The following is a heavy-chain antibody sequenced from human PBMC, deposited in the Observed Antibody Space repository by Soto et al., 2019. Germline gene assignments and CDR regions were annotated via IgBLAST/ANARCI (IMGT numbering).Heavy chain of an antibody. D-gene: IGHD2-2*03. J-gene: IGHJ6*02. CDR2: ISYDGSNK. V-gene: IGHV3-30-3*01. CDR1: GFTFSSYA. CDR3: ARENGYCSSTSCYSAYYYYYGMDV. Sequence: PGGSLRLSCAASGFTFSSYAMHWVRQAPGKGLEWVAVISYDGSNKYYADSVKGRFTISRDNSKNTLYPQMNSLRAEDTAVYYCARENGYCSSTSCYSAYYYYYGMDVWGQGTTVTVSS.